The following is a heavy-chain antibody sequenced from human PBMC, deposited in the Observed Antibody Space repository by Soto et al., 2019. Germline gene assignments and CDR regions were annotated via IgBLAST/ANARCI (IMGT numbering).Heavy chain of an antibody. CDR3: ERDLGFGEFLNGPDY. CDR2: IWYDGSNK. Sequence: GSLRLSCAASGFTFSSYGMHWVRQAPGKGLEWVAVIWYDGSNKYYADSVKGRFTISRDNSKNTLYLQMNSLRAEDTAVYYCERDLGFGEFLNGPDYWGQGTLVTVSS. D-gene: IGHD3-10*01. J-gene: IGHJ4*02. CDR1: GFTFSSYG. V-gene: IGHV3-33*01.